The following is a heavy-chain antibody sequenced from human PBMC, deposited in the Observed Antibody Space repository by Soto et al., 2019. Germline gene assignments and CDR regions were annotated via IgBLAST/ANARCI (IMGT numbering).Heavy chain of an antibody. Sequence: GGSLRLSCAASGFTFSGYAMHWVRQAPGKGLEWVAVISYDGSNKYYADSVKGRFTISRDNSKNTLYLQMNGLRPEDAAVYYYARDPYDILTGPNYWGQETLVT. V-gene: IGHV3-30-3*01. J-gene: IGHJ4*02. CDR3: ARDPYDILTGPNY. CDR1: GFTFSGYA. CDR2: ISYDGSNK. D-gene: IGHD3-9*01.